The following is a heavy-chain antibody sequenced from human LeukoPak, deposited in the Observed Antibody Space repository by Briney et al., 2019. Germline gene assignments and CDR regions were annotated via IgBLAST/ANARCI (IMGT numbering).Heavy chain of an antibody. Sequence: SETLSLTCTVSGGSISSGSYYWSWIRQPAGKGLEWIGRIYTSGSTKYNPSLKSRVTISVDTSKNQFSLNLSSVTAADTAVYFCARESRDIVVVTGAPPSCHYYVDVWGKGTTVTVSS. J-gene: IGHJ6*03. CDR2: IYTSGST. CDR1: GGSISSGSYY. D-gene: IGHD2-2*01. CDR3: ARESRDIVVVTGAPPSCHYYVDV. V-gene: IGHV4-61*02.